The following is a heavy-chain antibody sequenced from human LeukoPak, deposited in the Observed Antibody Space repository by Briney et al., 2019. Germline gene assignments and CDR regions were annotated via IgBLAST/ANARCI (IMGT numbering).Heavy chain of an antibody. D-gene: IGHD4-17*01. J-gene: IGHJ2*01. CDR3: ARSPSPTLPTYGDYEEVGGDTGSYWYFDL. CDR2: IYYSGST. CDR1: GGSISSGDYY. Sequence: SQTLSLTCTVSGGSISSGDYYWSWIRQPPGKGLEWIGFIYYSGSTYYNPSLKSRVTISVDTSKNQFSLKLSSVTAADTAVYYCARSPSPTLPTYGDYEEVGGDTGSYWYFDLWGRGTLVTVSS. V-gene: IGHV4-30-4*01.